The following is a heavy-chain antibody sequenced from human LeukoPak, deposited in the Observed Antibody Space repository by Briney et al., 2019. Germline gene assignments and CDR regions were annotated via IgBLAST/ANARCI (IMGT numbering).Heavy chain of an antibody. J-gene: IGHJ4*02. V-gene: IGHV4-31*03. CDR2: IYYSGST. Sequence: SETLSLTCTVSGGSLSSGGYYWSWLRQHPGRGLEWIGYIYYSGSTYYNPSLKSRVTISVDTSKNQFSLKLSSVTAADTAVYYCARVMGDGWFGELFYYFDYWGQGTLVTVSS. CDR1: GGSLSSGGYY. CDR3: ARVMGDGWFGELFYYFDY. D-gene: IGHD3-10*01.